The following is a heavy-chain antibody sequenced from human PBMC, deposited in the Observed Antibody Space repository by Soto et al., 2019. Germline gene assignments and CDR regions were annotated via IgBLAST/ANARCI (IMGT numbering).Heavy chain of an antibody. CDR3: ARAGIAARRGGLGFDY. D-gene: IGHD6-6*01. CDR2: ISAYNGNT. Sequence: ASVKVSCKASGYTFTSYGISWVRQAPGQGLEWMGWISAYNGNTNYAQKLQGRVTMTTDTSTSTAYMELRSLRSDDTAVYYCARAGIAARRGGLGFDYWGQGTLVTVPS. J-gene: IGHJ4*02. V-gene: IGHV1-18*01. CDR1: GYTFTSYG.